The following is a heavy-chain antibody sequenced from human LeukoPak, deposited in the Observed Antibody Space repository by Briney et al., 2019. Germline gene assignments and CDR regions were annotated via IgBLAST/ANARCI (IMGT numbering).Heavy chain of an antibody. CDR1: GDSFSSNSAA. V-gene: IGHV6-1*01. CDR3: ARGGCSGGSCSDIDY. Sequence: SQTLSLTCAISGDSFSSNSAAWNWIRQSPSRGLEWLGRTYYRSKLYNDYAVSVKSRITINPDTSKNQFSLQLNSVTPEDTAVYYCARGGCSGGSCSDIDYWGQGTLVTVSS. J-gene: IGHJ4*02. D-gene: IGHD2-15*01. CDR2: TYYRSKLYN.